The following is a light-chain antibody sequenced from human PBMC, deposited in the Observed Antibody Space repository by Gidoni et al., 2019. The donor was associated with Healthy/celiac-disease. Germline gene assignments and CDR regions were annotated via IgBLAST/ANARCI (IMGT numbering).Light chain of an antibody. CDR1: QSVLYSSNHKNY. CDR3: QQYYSTPEIFT. CDR2: WAS. V-gene: IGKV4-1*01. J-gene: IGKJ3*01. Sequence: DIVMPQSPDSLAVYLGERATINCKSSQSVLYSSNHKNYLAWYQQKPGQPPKLLIYWASTRESGVPDRFSGSGSGTDFTLTISSLQAEDVAVYYCQQYYSTPEIFTFGPGTKVDIK.